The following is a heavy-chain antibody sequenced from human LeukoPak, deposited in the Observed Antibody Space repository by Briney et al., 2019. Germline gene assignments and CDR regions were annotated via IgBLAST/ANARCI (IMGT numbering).Heavy chain of an antibody. V-gene: IGHV3-23*01. CDR1: GFTFSTYA. J-gene: IGHJ4*02. CDR2: TSGSGGST. D-gene: IGHD2-2*01. Sequence: GGSLRLSCAASGFTFSTYAMNWVRQAPGKGLEWVSATSGSGGSTYYADSVKGRFTISRDNSKNTLYLQMNSLRAEDTAVYYCAKLNEDIVVVPAASGYFDYWGQGTLVTVSS. CDR3: AKLNEDIVVVPAASGYFDY.